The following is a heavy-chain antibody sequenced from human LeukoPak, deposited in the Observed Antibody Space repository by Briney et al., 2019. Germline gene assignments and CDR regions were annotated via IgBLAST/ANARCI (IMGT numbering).Heavy chain of an antibody. Sequence: PGGSLRLSCAAPGFTFSSYAMSWVRQAPGKGLEWVSAISGSGGSTYYADSVKGRFTISRDNSKNTLYLQMNSLRAEDTAVYYCAKDPYYDFWSGYGESRHWGQGTLVTVSS. CDR2: ISGSGGST. CDR3: AKDPYYDFWSGYGESRH. V-gene: IGHV3-23*01. J-gene: IGHJ4*02. D-gene: IGHD3-3*01. CDR1: GFTFSSYA.